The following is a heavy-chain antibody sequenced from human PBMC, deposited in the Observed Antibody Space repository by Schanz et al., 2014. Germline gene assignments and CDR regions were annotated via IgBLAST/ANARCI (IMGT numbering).Heavy chain of an antibody. Sequence: QVRLVESGGGVVQPGRSLRLSCAASGFTFSGNAMHWVRQAPGKGLEWVAVVSDDGNKKYYTDSVKGRFTISRDNSKNTVHLQMNSLRAEDTAVYYCAKQHIVRGVIYLNWFDSWGQGTLVTVSS. CDR2: VSDDGNKK. CDR1: GFTFSGNA. D-gene: IGHD3-10*01. J-gene: IGHJ5*01. CDR3: AKQHIVRGVIYLNWFDS. V-gene: IGHV3-30*18.